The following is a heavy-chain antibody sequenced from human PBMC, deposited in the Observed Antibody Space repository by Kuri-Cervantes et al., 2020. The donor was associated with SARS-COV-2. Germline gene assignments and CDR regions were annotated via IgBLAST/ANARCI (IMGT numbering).Heavy chain of an antibody. D-gene: IGHD2-2*01. J-gene: IGHJ5*02. CDR3: ARQIVVVPAAIYWFDP. V-gene: IGHV5-51*01. CDR1: GYSFTSYW. Sequence: KVSCKGSGYSFTSYWIGWVRQMPGKGLEWMGIIYPGDSDTRYSPSFQGQVTISADKPISTAYLQWSSLKASDTAMYYCARQIVVVPAAIYWFDPWGQGTLVTVSS. CDR2: IYPGDSDT.